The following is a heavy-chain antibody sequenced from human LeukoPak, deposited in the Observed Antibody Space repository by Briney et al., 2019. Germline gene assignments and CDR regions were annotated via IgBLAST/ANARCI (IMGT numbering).Heavy chain of an antibody. V-gene: IGHV3-66*01. Sequence: PGGSLRLSCAASGFTVSDNYMIWVRQVPGMGLEWVSILYSGGTTSYADSVKGGFTISRDNSKNTLYLQKNALRAEDTAVYYCAWGSYRGPHIAQDGPDYWGQGTLVTVSS. CDR2: LYSGGTT. CDR3: AWGSYRGPHIAQDGPDY. J-gene: IGHJ4*02. D-gene: IGHD3-16*02. CDR1: GFTVSDNY.